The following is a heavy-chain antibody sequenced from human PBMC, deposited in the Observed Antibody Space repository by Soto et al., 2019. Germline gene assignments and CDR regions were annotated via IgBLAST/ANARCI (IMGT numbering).Heavy chain of an antibody. Sequence: GGSLRLSCVASGFTFSDHYIDWVRQAPGKGLDWVGRSRDKAHRYTTEYAASVKGRFTISRDDSKNSVYLQMNSLKTEDTAVYYCTRVVNADLRAFDIWGQGTMVTVSS. D-gene: IGHD2-15*01. CDR2: SRDKAHRYTT. CDR1: GFTFSDHY. CDR3: TRVVNADLRAFDI. J-gene: IGHJ3*02. V-gene: IGHV3-72*01.